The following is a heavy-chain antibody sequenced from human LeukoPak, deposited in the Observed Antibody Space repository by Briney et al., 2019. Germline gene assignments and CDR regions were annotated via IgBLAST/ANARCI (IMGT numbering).Heavy chain of an antibody. V-gene: IGHV3-23*01. Sequence: GGSLRLSCAASGFTFSDHYMDWVRQAPGKGLEWVSGISGSGGSTNYADSVKGRFTISRDNSKNTLYLQMNSLRAEDTAVYYCARVRITMVRGVIGRWFDPWGQGTLVTVSS. D-gene: IGHD3-10*01. J-gene: IGHJ5*02. CDR2: ISGSGGST. CDR3: ARVRITMVRGVIGRWFDP. CDR1: GFTFSDHY.